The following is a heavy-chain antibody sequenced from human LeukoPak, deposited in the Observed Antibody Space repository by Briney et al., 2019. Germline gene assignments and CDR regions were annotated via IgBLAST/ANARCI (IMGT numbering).Heavy chain of an antibody. CDR2: IKQDGSEK. V-gene: IGHV3-7*05. CDR1: GFTFSSYW. CDR3: ARDWDY. J-gene: IGHJ4*02. Sequence: PGGSLRLSCGASGFTFSSYWMHCVRQAPGKGLEWVANIKQDGSEKYYVDSVKGRFTISRDNAKNSLYLQMNSLRAEDTAVYYCARDWDYWGQGTLVTVSS.